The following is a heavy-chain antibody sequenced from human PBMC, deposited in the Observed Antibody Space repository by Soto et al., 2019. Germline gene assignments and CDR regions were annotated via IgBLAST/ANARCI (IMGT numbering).Heavy chain of an antibody. CDR1: GFTFSSYS. CDR2: ISSSSSTI. D-gene: IGHD6-19*01. Sequence: LSLSCAASGFTFSSYSMNWVRQAPGKGLEWVSYISSSSSTIYYADSVKGRFTISRDNAKNSLYLQMNSLRDEDTAVYYCARDLEQWLVLIDYWGQGTLVTVSS. J-gene: IGHJ4*02. CDR3: ARDLEQWLVLIDY. V-gene: IGHV3-48*02.